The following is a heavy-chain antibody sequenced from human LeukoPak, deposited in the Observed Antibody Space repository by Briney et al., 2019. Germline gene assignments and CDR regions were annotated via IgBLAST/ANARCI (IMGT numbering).Heavy chain of an antibody. Sequence: QSGGSLRLSCAASGFTFDDYAMHWVRQAPGKGLEWVSGISWNSGSIGYADSVKGRFTISRDNAKNSLYLQMNSLRAEDMALYYCAKDLVVRGVIISFGLDYWGPGTLVTVSS. CDR2: ISWNSGSI. V-gene: IGHV3-9*03. CDR1: GFTFDDYA. D-gene: IGHD3-10*01. J-gene: IGHJ4*02. CDR3: AKDLVVRGVIISFGLDY.